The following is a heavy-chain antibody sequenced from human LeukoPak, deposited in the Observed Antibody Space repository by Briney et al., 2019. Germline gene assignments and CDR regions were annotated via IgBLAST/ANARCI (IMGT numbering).Heavy chain of an antibody. CDR3: ARDVNYYDSSRCPLP. D-gene: IGHD3-22*01. V-gene: IGHV4-34*01. J-gene: IGHJ5*02. CDR1: GGSFSGYY. Sequence: SETLSLTCAVYGGSFSGYYWRWIRQPPGKGLEWIGEINHSGSTNYNPSLKSRVTISVNTTKNQFSLKLSIVTDADTTVFYCARDVNYYDSSRCPLPWGQGTLVTVSS. CDR2: INHSGST.